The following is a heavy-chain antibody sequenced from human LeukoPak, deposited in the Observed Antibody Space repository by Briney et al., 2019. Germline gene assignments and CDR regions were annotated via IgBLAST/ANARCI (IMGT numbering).Heavy chain of an antibody. CDR2: IKQGGSEK. V-gene: IGHV3-7*01. D-gene: IGHD6-19*01. CDR1: GFTFSSYW. CDR3: ARGGSYSSGWYVQNWFDP. Sequence: QPGGSLRLSCAASGFTFSSYWMTWVRQAPGKGLEWVANIKQGGSEKYYVDSVKGRFTISRDNAKNSLYLQMNSLRAEDTAVYYCARGGSYSSGWYVQNWFDPWGQGTLVTVFS. J-gene: IGHJ5*02.